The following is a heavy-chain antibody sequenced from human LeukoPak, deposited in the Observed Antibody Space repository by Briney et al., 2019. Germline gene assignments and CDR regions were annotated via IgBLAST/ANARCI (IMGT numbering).Heavy chain of an antibody. CDR2: INYSGST. CDR1: DGSISSSSYY. Sequence: PSETLSLTCTVSDGSISSSSYYWGWIRQPPGTGLDWIGSINYSGSTYYNPSLKSRVTISVDTSRNQFPLNLSSVTSADTAVYYCAREGWGYYFDFWGQGTLVTVSS. D-gene: IGHD7-27*01. CDR3: AREGWGYYFDF. J-gene: IGHJ4*02. V-gene: IGHV4-39*06.